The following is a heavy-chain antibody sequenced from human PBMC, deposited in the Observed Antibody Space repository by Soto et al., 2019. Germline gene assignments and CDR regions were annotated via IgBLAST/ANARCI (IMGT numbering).Heavy chain of an antibody. CDR2: INPNSGGT. Sequence: ASVKVSCKASGYTFTGYYMHWVRQAPGQGLEWMGWINPNSGGTNYAQKFQGRVTMTRDTSIGTAYMELSRLRSDDTAGYYCASVGATRYYYYGMDVWGQGTTVTVSS. J-gene: IGHJ6*02. D-gene: IGHD1-26*01. CDR3: ASVGATRYYYYGMDV. CDR1: GYTFTGYY. V-gene: IGHV1-2*02.